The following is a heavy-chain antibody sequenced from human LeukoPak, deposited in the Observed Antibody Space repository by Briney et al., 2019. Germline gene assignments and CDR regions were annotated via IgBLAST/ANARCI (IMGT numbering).Heavy chain of an antibody. Sequence: SQTLSLTCTVSGGSISSGDYYWSWIRQPPGKGLEWIGYIYYSGSTYYNPSLKSRVTISVDTSKNQFSLKLSAVTAADTAVYYCARRVKTYCSSTSCYLYDWFDPWGQGTLVTVSS. D-gene: IGHD2-2*01. V-gene: IGHV4-30-4*01. CDR3: ARRVKTYCSSTSCYLYDWFDP. CDR1: GGSISSGDYY. CDR2: IYYSGST. J-gene: IGHJ5*02.